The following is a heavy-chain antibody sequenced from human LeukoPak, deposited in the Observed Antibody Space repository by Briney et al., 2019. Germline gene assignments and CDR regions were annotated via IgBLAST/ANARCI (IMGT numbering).Heavy chain of an antibody. V-gene: IGHV3-23*01. CDR2: ISGSGGST. J-gene: IGHJ3*02. D-gene: IGHD1-26*01. CDR1: GFTFSSYA. CDR3: ARELLYSGSYPEAFDI. Sequence: GGSLRLSCAASGFTFSSYAMSWVRQAPGKGLEWVSAISGSGGSTYYADSVKGRFTISRDNSKNTLYLQMNSLRAEDTAVYYCARELLYSGSYPEAFDIWGQGTMVTVSS.